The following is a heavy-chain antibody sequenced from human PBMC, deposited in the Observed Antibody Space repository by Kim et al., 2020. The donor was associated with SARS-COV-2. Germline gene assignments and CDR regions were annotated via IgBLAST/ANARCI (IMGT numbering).Heavy chain of an antibody. Sequence: GGSLRLSCAASGFTFSEYAMSWVRQAPGKGLVWISAVSGSGNGLFYADSVRGRFTISRDNSKNTVHLEMNSLRAEDTGVYYCGKDQDYGDYDFFFNYHGVDVWGEGPAVIVSS. CDR2: VSGSGNGL. D-gene: IGHD3-3*01. CDR3: GKDQDYGDYDFFFNYHGVDV. CDR1: GFTFSEYA. V-gene: IGHV3-23*01. J-gene: IGHJ6*04.